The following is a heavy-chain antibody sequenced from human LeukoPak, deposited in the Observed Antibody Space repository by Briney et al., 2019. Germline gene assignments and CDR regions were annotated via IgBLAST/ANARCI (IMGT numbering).Heavy chain of an antibody. Sequence: ASVKVSCKVSGYTLTELSMHWVRQAPGKGLEWMGGFDPEDGETIYAQKFQGIVTMTEDTSTDTAYMELSSLRSEDTAVYYCATVPRYYDILTGYSLWGQGTLVTVSS. CDR2: FDPEDGET. CDR1: GYTLTELS. CDR3: ATVPRYYDILTGYSL. D-gene: IGHD3-9*01. J-gene: IGHJ4*02. V-gene: IGHV1-24*01.